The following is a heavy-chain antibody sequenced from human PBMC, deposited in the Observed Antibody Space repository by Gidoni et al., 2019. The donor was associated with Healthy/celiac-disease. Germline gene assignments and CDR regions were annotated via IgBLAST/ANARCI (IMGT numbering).Heavy chain of an antibody. CDR3: AREAITMIPGAWFDP. V-gene: IGHV4-31*03. J-gene: IGHJ5*02. Sequence: QVQLQESGPGLVKTSQTLSLPCTVSGGSISSGGYYWSWIRQLPGKGLEWNGYIDYSGSTYYNPSLKSRVTISVDTSKNQFSLKLSSVTAADTAVYYCAREAITMIPGAWFDPWGQGTLVTVSS. D-gene: IGHD3-22*01. CDR1: GGSISSGGYY. CDR2: IDYSGST.